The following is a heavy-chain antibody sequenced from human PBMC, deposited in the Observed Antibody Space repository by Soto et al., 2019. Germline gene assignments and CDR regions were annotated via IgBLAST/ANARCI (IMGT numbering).Heavy chain of an antibody. Sequence: EVQLVESGGGLVQPGGSLRLSCAASGFTFSSYWMSWVRQAPGKGLEWVANIKQDGSEKYYVDSVKGRFTISRDNAKNSLYLQMNSLSAEDTAVYYCARDPNIVVTMGSIYYYYGMDVWGQGTTVTVSS. D-gene: IGHD5-12*01. CDR2: IKQDGSEK. V-gene: IGHV3-7*01. CDR1: GFTFSSYW. CDR3: ARDPNIVVTMGSIYYYYGMDV. J-gene: IGHJ6*02.